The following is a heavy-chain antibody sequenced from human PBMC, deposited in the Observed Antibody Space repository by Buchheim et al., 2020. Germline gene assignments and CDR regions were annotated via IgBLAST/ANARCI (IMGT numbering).Heavy chain of an antibody. V-gene: IGHV3-11*01. CDR1: GFIFNNFN. Sequence: QVQLVESGGRLVKPGGSLRLSCAASGFIFNNFNMAWIRQAPGKGLEWVAFIDYSDASINYADSVKGRFTISRDSAQNSLYLQMDRLRAEDTATYYCTRVLLRGTYAPSLGYWGQGT. D-gene: IGHD2-2*01. J-gene: IGHJ4*02. CDR3: TRVLLRGTYAPSLGY. CDR2: IDYSDASI.